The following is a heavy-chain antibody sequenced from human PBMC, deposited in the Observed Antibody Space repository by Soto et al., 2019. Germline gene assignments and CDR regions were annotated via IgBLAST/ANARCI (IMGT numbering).Heavy chain of an antibody. CDR1: GFSLSTSGVG. CDR3: AHSLYTAMAAPLDY. D-gene: IGHD5-18*01. Sequence: QITLKESGPTLVKPTQTLTLTCTFSGFSLSTSGVGVGWIRQPPGKALEWLALIYWDDDKRYSPSLKSRLTTNKDTSKIHVILTITTMDPVDTATYYCAHSLYTAMAAPLDYWGQGTLVTFSS. J-gene: IGHJ4*02. CDR2: IYWDDDK. V-gene: IGHV2-5*02.